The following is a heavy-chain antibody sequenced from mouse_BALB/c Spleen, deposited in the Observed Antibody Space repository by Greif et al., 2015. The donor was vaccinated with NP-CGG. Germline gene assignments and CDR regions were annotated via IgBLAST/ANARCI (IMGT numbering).Heavy chain of an antibody. V-gene: IGHV1-9*01. CDR2: ILPGSGST. Sequence: SGAELMKPGASVKISCNATGYTFSSYWIEWVKQRPGHGLEWIGEILPGSGSTNYNGKFKGKATFTADTSSNTAYMQLSSLTSEDSSVYYCAREGGNYYAMDYWGQGTSVTVSS. D-gene: IGHD2-1*01. J-gene: IGHJ4*01. CDR1: GYTFSSYW. CDR3: AREGGNYYAMDY.